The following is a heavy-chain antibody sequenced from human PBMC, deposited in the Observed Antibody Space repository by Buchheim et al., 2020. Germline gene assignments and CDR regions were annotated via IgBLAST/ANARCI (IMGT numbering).Heavy chain of an antibody. J-gene: IGHJ6*02. CDR2: ISYDGSNK. D-gene: IGHD6-13*01. Sequence: QVQLVESGGGVVQPGRSLRLSCAASGFTFSSYAMHWVRQAPGKGLEWVAVISYDGSNKYYADSVKGRFTISRDNSKNTLYLQMNSLRAEDTAVYYGARDRGAAAGTDYYYGMDVWGQGTT. CDR1: GFTFSSYA. V-gene: IGHV3-30*04. CDR3: ARDRGAAAGTDYYYGMDV.